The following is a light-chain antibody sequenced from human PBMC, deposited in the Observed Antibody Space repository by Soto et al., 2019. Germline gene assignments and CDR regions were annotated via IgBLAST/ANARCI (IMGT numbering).Light chain of an antibody. J-gene: IGLJ2*01. Sequence: QSALTQPASVSGSPGQSITISCTGTSSDVGSSNLVSWYQQHPGKAPKLMIYEGSKRPSGVSNRFSGSKSGNTASLTLSGLQADDEADYYCCSYAGGTVFGGGTKLTVL. CDR3: CSYAGGTV. V-gene: IGLV2-23*01. CDR1: SSDVGSSNL. CDR2: EGS.